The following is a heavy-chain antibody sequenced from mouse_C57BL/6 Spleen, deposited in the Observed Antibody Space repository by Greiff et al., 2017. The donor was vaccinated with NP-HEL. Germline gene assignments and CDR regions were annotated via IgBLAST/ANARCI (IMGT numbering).Heavy chain of an antibody. D-gene: IGHD1-1*01. Sequence: EVQLVESGGGLVKPGGSLKLSCAASGFTFSSYAMSWVRQTPENRLEWVATISDGGSYTYYPDNVKGRFTISRENDKNNLYLQMSHLKSEDTAMYYCARGTTVVAPFDYWGQGTTLTVSS. J-gene: IGHJ2*01. CDR1: GFTFSSYA. V-gene: IGHV5-4*01. CDR3: ARGTTVVAPFDY. CDR2: ISDGGSYT.